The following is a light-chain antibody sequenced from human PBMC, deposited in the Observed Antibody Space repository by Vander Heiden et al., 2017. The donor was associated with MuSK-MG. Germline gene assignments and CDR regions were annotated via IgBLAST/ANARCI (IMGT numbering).Light chain of an antibody. V-gene: IGKV3-11*01. CDR1: QSVSSY. CDR2: DAS. CDR3: QQRCNCRWT. J-gene: IGKJ1*01. Sequence: EIVLTQSPATLSLSPGARATLSCRASQSVSSYLAWYQQKPGQAPRLLIYDASNRATGIPARFSGSGSGTDFTLSISSLEPEDLTVYYCQQRCNCRWTFGQWTKAEIK.